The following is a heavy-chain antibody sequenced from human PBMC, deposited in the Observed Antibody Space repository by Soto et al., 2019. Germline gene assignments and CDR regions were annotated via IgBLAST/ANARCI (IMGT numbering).Heavy chain of an antibody. V-gene: IGHV4-31*11. CDR1: GRSMSSGGYY. J-gene: IGHJ5*02. D-gene: IGHD3-10*01. Sequence: PXETLSLTCAVAGRSMSSGGYYWSWIRQHPGKGLEGIGYIYYSGSTYYNPSLKSRVTISVDTSKNQFSLKLSSVTAADTAVYYCARDRSGILWFGEFQLGPAHWFDHWGQGTLVTVSS. CDR3: ARDRSGILWFGEFQLGPAHWFDH. CDR2: IYYSGST.